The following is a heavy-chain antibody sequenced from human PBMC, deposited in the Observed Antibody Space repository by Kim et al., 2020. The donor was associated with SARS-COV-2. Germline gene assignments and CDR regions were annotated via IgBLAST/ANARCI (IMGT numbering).Heavy chain of an antibody. D-gene: IGHD3-22*01. CDR2: ISYDGSNK. CDR3: AKSDYYDSSGQPPLDY. Sequence: GGSLRLSCAASGFTFSSYGMHWVRQAPGKGLEWVAVISYDGSNKYYADSVKGRFTISRDNSKNTLYLQMNSLRAEDTAVNYCAKSDYYDSSGQPPLDYWGQGTLVTVSS. V-gene: IGHV3-30*18. J-gene: IGHJ4*02. CDR1: GFTFSSYG.